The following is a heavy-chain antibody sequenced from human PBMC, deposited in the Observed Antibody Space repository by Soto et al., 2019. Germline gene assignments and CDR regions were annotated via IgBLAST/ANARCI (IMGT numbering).Heavy chain of an antibody. Sequence: ASVKVSCKASGYNFTNYGISWVRQAPGQGLEWMGWISGHNGNTNYAQKIQGRVTMTTDTSTSTAYMELRSLRSDDTAVYYCARDYYGSGSHRSPFFYWGQGTLVTVSS. D-gene: IGHD3-10*01. J-gene: IGHJ4*02. CDR3: ARDYYGSGSHRSPFFY. CDR2: ISGHNGNT. CDR1: GYNFTNYG. V-gene: IGHV1-18*01.